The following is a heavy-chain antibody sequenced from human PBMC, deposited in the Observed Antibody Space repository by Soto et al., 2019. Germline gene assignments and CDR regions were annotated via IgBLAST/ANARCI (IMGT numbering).Heavy chain of an antibody. CDR2: IYYSGST. CDR1: GGSISSSSYY. CDR3: ARGERITMVRGVVTFDY. V-gene: IGHV4-39*07. D-gene: IGHD3-10*01. Sequence: EILSLTCTVSGGSISSSSYYWGWIRQPPGKGLEWIGSIYYSGSTYYNPSLKNRVTISVDTSKNQFSLKLSSVTAADTAVYYCARGERITMVRGVVTFDYWGQGTLVTVSS. J-gene: IGHJ4*02.